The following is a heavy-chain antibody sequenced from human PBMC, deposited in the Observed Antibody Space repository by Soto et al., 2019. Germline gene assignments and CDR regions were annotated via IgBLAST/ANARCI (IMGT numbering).Heavy chain of an antibody. D-gene: IGHD6-6*01. CDR1: GGSISSGDYY. V-gene: IGHV4-30-4*01. Sequence: SETLSLTCTVSGGSISSGDYYWSWIRQPPGKGLEWIGYIYYSGSTYYNPSLKSRVTISVDTSKNQFSLKLSSVTAADTAVYYCATGYSSSQSDFTWFDPWGQGTLVTVSS. CDR3: ATGYSSSQSDFTWFDP. CDR2: IYYSGST. J-gene: IGHJ5*02.